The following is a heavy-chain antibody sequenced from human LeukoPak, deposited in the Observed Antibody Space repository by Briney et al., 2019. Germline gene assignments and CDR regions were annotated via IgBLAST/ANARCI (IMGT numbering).Heavy chain of an antibody. J-gene: IGHJ4*02. Sequence: PGRSLRLSCAASGFTFNSYGMHWVRQAPGKGLEWVAVISYDGSNEYFADSVKGRFTISRDNSKNTLFLQMNSLRAEDTAMYYCAKNRSTYAYIPIRYYFDYWGQGTLVTVSS. V-gene: IGHV3-30*18. CDR3: AKNRSTYAYIPIRYYFDY. CDR2: ISYDGSNE. CDR1: GFTFNSYG. D-gene: IGHD3-16*01.